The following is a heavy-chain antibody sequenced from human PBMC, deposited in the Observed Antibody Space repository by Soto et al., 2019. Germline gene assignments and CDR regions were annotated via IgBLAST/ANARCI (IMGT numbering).Heavy chain of an antibody. Sequence: SVKVSCKASGGTFSSYAISWVRQAPGQGLEWMGGIIPIFGTANYAQKFQGRVTITADESTSTAYMELSSLRSEDTAVYYCARAREWLRLSRYYYGMDVWGQGTTVTVSS. V-gene: IGHV1-69*13. D-gene: IGHD5-12*01. CDR3: ARAREWLRLSRYYYGMDV. CDR1: GGTFSSYA. CDR2: IIPIFGTA. J-gene: IGHJ6*02.